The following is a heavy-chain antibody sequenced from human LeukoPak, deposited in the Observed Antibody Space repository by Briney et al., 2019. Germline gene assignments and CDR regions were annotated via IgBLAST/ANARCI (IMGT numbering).Heavy chain of an antibody. CDR1: GFTFSSYW. CDR3: AREKAIIRGVNDF. Sequence: PGGSLRLSCAASGFTFSSYWMSWVRQAPGKGLEWVANVKQDGSEKYYVDSVKGRFTISRDNAKNSLYLQMNSLRAEDTAVYYCAREKAIIRGVNDFWGQGTLVTASS. J-gene: IGHJ4*02. V-gene: IGHV3-7*01. D-gene: IGHD3-10*01. CDR2: VKQDGSEK.